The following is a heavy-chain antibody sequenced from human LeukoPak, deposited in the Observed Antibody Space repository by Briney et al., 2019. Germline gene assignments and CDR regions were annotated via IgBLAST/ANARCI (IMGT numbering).Heavy chain of an antibody. Sequence: PGGSLRLSCAASRFIFSSYEMSWIRQAPGKGLEWVSYISSRSNTIYYADSVKGRFTISRDNAKNSLYLHMNSLRSEDTAVYYCARWGRTYNILTGYSYWGQGTLVTVSS. J-gene: IGHJ4*02. CDR2: ISSRSNTI. V-gene: IGHV3-48*03. CDR1: RFIFSSYE. CDR3: ARWGRTYNILTGYSY. D-gene: IGHD3-9*01.